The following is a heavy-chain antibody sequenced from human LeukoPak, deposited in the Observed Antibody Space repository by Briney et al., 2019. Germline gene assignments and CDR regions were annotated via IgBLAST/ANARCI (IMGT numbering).Heavy chain of an antibody. J-gene: IGHJ4*02. V-gene: IGHV1-8*01. CDR1: GYTFTSYD. CDR2: MNPNSGNT. Sequence: ASVKVSCKASGYTFTSYDINWVRQATGQGLEWMGWMNPNSGNTGYAQKFQGRVTMTRNTSISTAYMELSSLRSEDMAVYYCASLAGVTYGFDYWGQGTLVTVSS. CDR3: ASLAGVTYGFDY. D-gene: IGHD2-21*02.